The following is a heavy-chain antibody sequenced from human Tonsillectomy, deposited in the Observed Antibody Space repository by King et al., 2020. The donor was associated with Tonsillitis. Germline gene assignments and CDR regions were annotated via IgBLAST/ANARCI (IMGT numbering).Heavy chain of an antibody. CDR3: ARAPGVAPTPPNYGDVVFFDL. V-gene: IGHV4-30-4*07. CDR2: IFYSGST. Sequence: VQLQESGPGLVKPSQTLSLTCAVSGGYISNGGYSWSWIRQPPGKGLEWIAYIFYSGSTYYNPSLKSRVTISVDTSKNQFSLKVSSVTAADTAVYYCARAPGVAPTPPNYGDVVFFDLGSGATLVIVSA. D-gene: IGHD2-15*01. CDR1: GGYISNGGYS. J-gene: IGHJ2*01.